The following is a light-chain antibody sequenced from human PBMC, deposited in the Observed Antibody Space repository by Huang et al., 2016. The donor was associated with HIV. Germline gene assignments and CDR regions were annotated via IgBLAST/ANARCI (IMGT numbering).Light chain of an antibody. CDR1: QSVRYHY. CDR2: AAS. Sequence: EIVLTQSLGTLSLSPGERVTLSCRASQSVRYHYVAWHQQKPGQAPRVLSYAASNRATGVPDRFSGSGSGTDFTLTITRLEPEDSAVYYCHQHGSPPITFGQGTRLEIK. CDR3: HQHGSPPIT. J-gene: IGKJ5*01. V-gene: IGKV3-20*01.